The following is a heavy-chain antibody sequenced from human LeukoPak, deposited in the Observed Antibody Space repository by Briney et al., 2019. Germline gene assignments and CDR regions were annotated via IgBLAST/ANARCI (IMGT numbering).Heavy chain of an antibody. V-gene: IGHV3-21*01. D-gene: IGHD3-22*01. CDR3: ARDLGYYDSSGP. CDR2: ISSSSSYI. J-gene: IGHJ5*02. Sequence: PGGSLRLSCAASGFTFSSYSMNWVRQAPGKGLEWVSSISSSSSYIYYADSVKGRFTISRGNAKNSLYLQMNSLRAEDTAVYYCARDLGYYDSSGPWGQGTLVTVSS. CDR1: GFTFSSYS.